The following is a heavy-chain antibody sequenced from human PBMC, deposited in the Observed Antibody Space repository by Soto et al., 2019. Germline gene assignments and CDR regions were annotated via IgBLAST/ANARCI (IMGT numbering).Heavy chain of an antibody. J-gene: IGHJ3*02. V-gene: IGHV4-30-4*01. D-gene: IGHD1-26*01. CDR2: IYYSGST. CDR1: GGSISSGDYY. Sequence: SETLSLTCTVSGGSISSGDYYWSWIRQPPGKGLEWIGYIYYSGSTYYNPSLKSRVTISVDTSKNQFSLKLSSVTAADTAVYYCARVRRYSGSYYDAFDIWGQGTMVTVSS. CDR3: ARVRRYSGSYYDAFDI.